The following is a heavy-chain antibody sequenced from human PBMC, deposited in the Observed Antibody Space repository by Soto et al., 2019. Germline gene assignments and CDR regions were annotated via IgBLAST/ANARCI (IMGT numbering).Heavy chain of an antibody. Sequence: PSETLSLTCAVYGGSFSGYYWSWIRQPPGKGLEWIGEINHSGSTNYNPSLKSRVTISVDTSKNQFSLKLSSVTAADTAVYYCASEPRGGLPFDPWGQGTLVTVSS. CDR3: ASEPRGGLPFDP. D-gene: IGHD2-15*01. CDR2: INHSGST. J-gene: IGHJ5*02. V-gene: IGHV4-34*01. CDR1: GGSFSGYY.